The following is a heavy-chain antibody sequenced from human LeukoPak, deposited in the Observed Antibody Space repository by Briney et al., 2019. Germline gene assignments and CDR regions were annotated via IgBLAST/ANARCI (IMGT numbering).Heavy chain of an antibody. CDR1: GGSITTYY. V-gene: IGHV4-59*01. CDR2: IYYTGNT. CDR3: ASGSVVTALDQ. J-gene: IGHJ4*02. Sequence: SETLSLTCTVSGGSITTYYWTWIRQPPGKGLEWIGYIYYTGNTNYNPSLESRVTMSVDTSKKEFSLKISSVTAADTAVYFCASGSVVTALDQWGQGTLVTVPS. D-gene: IGHD2-21*02.